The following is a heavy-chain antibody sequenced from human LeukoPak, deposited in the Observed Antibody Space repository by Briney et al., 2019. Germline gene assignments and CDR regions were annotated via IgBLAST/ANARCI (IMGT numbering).Heavy chain of an antibody. D-gene: IGHD3-10*01. V-gene: IGHV5-51*01. Sequence: GESLKISCKGSGYSFTNYWVGWVRQMPGKGLEWIGIIYPGDSDTRYSPSFQGQVTISADKSISTAYLQWSSLKASDTAMYYCARTPFGSGSYSDYWGQGTLVTVSS. CDR3: ARTPFGSGSYSDY. CDR2: IYPGDSDT. J-gene: IGHJ4*02. CDR1: GYSFTNYW.